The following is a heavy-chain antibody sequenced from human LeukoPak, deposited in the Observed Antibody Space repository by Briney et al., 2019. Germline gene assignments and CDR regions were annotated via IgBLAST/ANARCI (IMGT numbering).Heavy chain of an antibody. CDR3: ARDRQATTAYDAFDI. CDR1: GDSVSGYY. CDR2: IYYRGRT. V-gene: IGHV4-59*02. Sequence: PSETLSLTCTINGDSVSGYYWGWIRQLAGKGLEWNGYIYYRGRTKYNSSLKSRVTISVDTSKNQFSLKLSSVTAADTAVYYCARDRQATTAYDAFDIWGRGTMVSVSS. D-gene: IGHD4-17*01. J-gene: IGHJ3*02.